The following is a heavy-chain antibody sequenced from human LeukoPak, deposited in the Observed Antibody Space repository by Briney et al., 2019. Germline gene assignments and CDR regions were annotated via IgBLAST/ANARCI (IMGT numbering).Heavy chain of an antibody. Sequence: GGSLRLSCAASGCTFSHYWMTWVRQAPGKGLEWVANINQDGSEEFYVDSLKGRCTISRDNAKNSLYLQINSLRADDTAIYYCARDSGRFYIDYWGQGTLVTVSS. CDR2: INQDGSEE. CDR3: ARDSGRFYIDY. D-gene: IGHD1-26*01. J-gene: IGHJ4*02. V-gene: IGHV3-7*03. CDR1: GCTFSHYW.